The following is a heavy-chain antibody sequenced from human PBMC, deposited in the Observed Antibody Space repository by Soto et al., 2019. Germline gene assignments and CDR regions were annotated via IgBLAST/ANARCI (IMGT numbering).Heavy chain of an antibody. D-gene: IGHD3-9*01. CDR2: IYYSGST. CDR3: ARHVLRYFDWLPYYFDY. CDR1: FGSLTRASYY. J-gene: IGHJ4*02. Sequence: AETLSLTCTVSFGSLTRASYYYICIRQPPGKGLEWIGYIYYSGSTNYNPSLKSRVTISVDTSKNQFSLKLSSVTAADTAVYYCARHVLRYFDWLPYYFDYWGQGTLVTVSS. V-gene: IGHV4-61*01.